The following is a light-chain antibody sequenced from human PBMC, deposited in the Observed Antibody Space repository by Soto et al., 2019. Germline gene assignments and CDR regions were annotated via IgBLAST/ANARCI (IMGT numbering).Light chain of an antibody. CDR1: QSVSSY. CDR2: DAS. CDR3: QQRSNWPPVT. J-gene: IGKJ4*01. Sequence: EIVLTQSPATLSLSPGERATLSCRASQSVSSYLACYQQKPGQAPMLLIYDASNRATGIPARFSGSGSGTDFTLTISSLEPEDFAIYYCQQRSNWPPVTFGGGTKVEIK. V-gene: IGKV3-11*01.